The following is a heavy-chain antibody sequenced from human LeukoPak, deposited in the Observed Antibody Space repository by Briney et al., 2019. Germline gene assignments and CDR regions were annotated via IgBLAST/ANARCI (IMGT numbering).Heavy chain of an antibody. Sequence: PSGTLSLTCTVSGGSISSSNYYWGWIRQPPRKGLECIGSIYYSGNTYYNPSLKSRVTISVDTSKNQFSLRLSSVTAADTAVYYCARRARGTYLYYFDYWGQGTLVSVSS. V-gene: IGHV4-39*01. J-gene: IGHJ4*02. CDR1: GGSISSSNYY. CDR3: ARRARGTYLYYFDY. D-gene: IGHD1-26*01. CDR2: IYYSGNT.